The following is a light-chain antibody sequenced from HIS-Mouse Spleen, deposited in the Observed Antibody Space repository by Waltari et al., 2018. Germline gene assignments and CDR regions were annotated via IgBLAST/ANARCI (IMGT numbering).Light chain of an antibody. Sequence: SYVLTQPPSVSVAPGKTARITCGGNNIGSKRVHWYQQKPGQAPVLVVYDDSDRPSGIPERFSGSNSGNTATLTISGTQAMDEADYYCQAWDSSYSVFGGGTKLTVL. J-gene: IGLJ2*01. V-gene: IGLV3-21*01. CDR3: QAWDSSYSV. CDR1: NIGSKR. CDR2: DDS.